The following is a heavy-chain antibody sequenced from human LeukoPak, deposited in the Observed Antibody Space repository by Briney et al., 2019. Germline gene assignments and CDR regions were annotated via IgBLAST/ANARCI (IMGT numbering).Heavy chain of an antibody. D-gene: IGHD3-22*01. CDR1: GGSISSSSW. CDR3: ARDPSASSGYPYWYFDL. CDR2: IYHSGTT. J-gene: IGHJ2*01. Sequence: SGTLSLTCAVSGGSISSSSWWSWIRQPPGKGLEWIGEIYHSGTTTYNPSLKSRVTISVDKSKNQFSLKLSSVTAADTAVYYCARDPSASSGYPYWYFDLWGRGTLVTVSS. V-gene: IGHV4-4*02.